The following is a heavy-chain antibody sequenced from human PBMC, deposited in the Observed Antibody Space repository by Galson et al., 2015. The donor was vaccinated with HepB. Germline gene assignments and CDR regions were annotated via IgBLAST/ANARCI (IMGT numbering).Heavy chain of an antibody. CDR3: ATDYGPQH. Sequence: SLRLSCAASGFSFNDAWMSWVRQAPGKGLEWDGRIKSKSAGGTIDYAAPVKDRLTITRDDSRNTLYLQMNSLKTEDTAVYYCATDYGPQHWGQGTLVTVSS. J-gene: IGHJ1*01. V-gene: IGHV3-15*01. D-gene: IGHD3-10*01. CDR1: GFSFNDAW. CDR2: IKSKSAGGTI.